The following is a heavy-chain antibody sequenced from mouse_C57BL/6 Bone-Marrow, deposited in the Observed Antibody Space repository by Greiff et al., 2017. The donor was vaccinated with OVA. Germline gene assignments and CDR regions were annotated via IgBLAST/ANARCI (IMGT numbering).Heavy chain of an antibody. D-gene: IGHD1-2*01. CDR3: ARSLRRRKFFAY. CDR1: GYTFTSYW. V-gene: IGHV1-64*01. Sequence: VQLQQPGAELVKPGASVKLSCKASGYTFTSYWMHWVKQRPGQGLEWIGMIHPNSGSTNYNEKFKSKATLTVDKSSSTAYMQLSSLTSEDSAVYYWARSLRRRKFFAYWGQGTLVTVSA. CDR2: IHPNSGST. J-gene: IGHJ3*01.